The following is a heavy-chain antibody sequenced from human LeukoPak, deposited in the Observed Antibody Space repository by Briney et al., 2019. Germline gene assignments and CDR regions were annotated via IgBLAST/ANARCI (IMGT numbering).Heavy chain of an antibody. Sequence: SETLSLTCTVSGGSISSYYWTWIRQPPGKGLEWIGYLDYSGSTKYNPSLKSRVTISVDTSKNQFSLKLNSVTAADTAVYYCARAVGAKGTDYWGQGTLVTVSS. CDR3: ARAVGAKGTDY. V-gene: IGHV4-59*01. CDR2: LDYSGST. CDR1: GGSISSYY. D-gene: IGHD1-26*01. J-gene: IGHJ4*02.